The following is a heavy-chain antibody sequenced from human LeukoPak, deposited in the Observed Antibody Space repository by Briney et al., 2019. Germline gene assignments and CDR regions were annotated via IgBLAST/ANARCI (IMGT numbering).Heavy chain of an antibody. CDR3: ARVPAKSRDYGMDV. D-gene: IGHD2-2*01. CDR2: INPNSGGT. CDR1: GYTFTGDY. Sequence: ASVKVSCKASGYTFTGDYMRWVRQAPGQGLEWMGWINPNSGGTNYAQKFQGRVTMTRDTSISTAYMELSRLRSDDTAVYYCARVPAKSRDYGMDVWGQGTTVTVSS. J-gene: IGHJ6*02. V-gene: IGHV1-2*02.